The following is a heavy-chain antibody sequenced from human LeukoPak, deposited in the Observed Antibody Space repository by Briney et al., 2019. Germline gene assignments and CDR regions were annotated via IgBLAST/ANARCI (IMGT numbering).Heavy chain of an antibody. CDR3: AELGITMIGGV. J-gene: IGHJ6*04. V-gene: IGHV3-48*04. CDR2: ISSSGSTI. D-gene: IGHD3-10*02. CDR1: GIIFSNYW. Sequence: PGGSLRLSCAASGIIFSNYWMHWVRQAPGKGLEWASYISSSGSTIYYADSVKGRFTISRDNAKNSLYLQMNSLRAEDTAVYYCAELGITMIGGVWGKGTTVTISS.